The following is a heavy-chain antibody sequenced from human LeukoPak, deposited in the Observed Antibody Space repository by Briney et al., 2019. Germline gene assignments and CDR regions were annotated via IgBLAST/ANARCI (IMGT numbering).Heavy chain of an antibody. CDR2: ISSSGATR. CDR1: EFTFSSYE. Sequence: GGSLRLSCAASEFTFSSYEMNWVRQAPGKGLEWVSYISSSGATRYYADSVKGRFTMSRDNAKNSLYLLLNSLRAEDTAVYYCAREVVVAATRYMDVWGKGTTVTISS. V-gene: IGHV3-48*03. J-gene: IGHJ6*03. D-gene: IGHD2-15*01. CDR3: AREVVVAATRYMDV.